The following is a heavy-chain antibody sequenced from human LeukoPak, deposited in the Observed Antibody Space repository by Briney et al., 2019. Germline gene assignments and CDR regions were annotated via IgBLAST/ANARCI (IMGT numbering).Heavy chain of an antibody. CDR3: ARGPPYYDFWSGYYYYYMDV. CDR1: GYTFTSYD. CDR2: MNPNSGNT. D-gene: IGHD3-3*01. V-gene: IGHV1-8*01. J-gene: IGHJ6*03. Sequence: ASVTVSCKASGYTFTSYDINWVRQATGQGLEWMGWMNPNSGNTGYAQKFQGRVTMTGNTSISTAYMELSSLRSEDTAVYYCARGPPYYDFWSGYYYYYMDVWGRGTTVTVSS.